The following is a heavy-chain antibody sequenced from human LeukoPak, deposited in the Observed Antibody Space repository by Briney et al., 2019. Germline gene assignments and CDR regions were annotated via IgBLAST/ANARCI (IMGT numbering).Heavy chain of an antibody. V-gene: IGHV4-59*11. CDR1: SGSLSSHY. CDR3: ARDLSLDY. Sequence: SESLSLTCTVSSGSLSSHYWSWIRQSPGKGLEWIGYIYYSGTTNYNPSLKSRVTISVDTSKNQFSLKLSSVTAADTAVYYCARDLSLDYWGQGTLVTVSS. CDR2: IYYSGTT. J-gene: IGHJ4*02.